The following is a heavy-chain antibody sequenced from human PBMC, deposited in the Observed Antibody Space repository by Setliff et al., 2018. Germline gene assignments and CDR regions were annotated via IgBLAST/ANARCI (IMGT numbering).Heavy chain of an antibody. V-gene: IGHV4-4*07. CDR3: AREQWLDPPGYYYMDV. CDR2: IYIGGSA. CDR1: GGSISSYY. J-gene: IGHJ6*03. D-gene: IGHD6-19*01. Sequence: PSETLSLTCTVSGGSISSYYWSWIRQPAGKGLEWIGPIYIGGSANYNPSLKSRVTMSIDTSKNQFSLKLNSVTAADMAVYYCAREQWLDPPGYYYMDVWAKGTKVTVSS.